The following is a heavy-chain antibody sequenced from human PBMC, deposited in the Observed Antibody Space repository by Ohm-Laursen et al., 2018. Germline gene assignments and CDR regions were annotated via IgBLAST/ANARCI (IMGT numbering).Heavy chain of an antibody. V-gene: IGHV3-9*01. J-gene: IGHJ3*02. D-gene: IGHD1-26*01. Sequence: SLRLSCAASGFTFDDYAMHWVRQAPGKGLERVSGISWNSGSIGYADYVKGRFTISRDNAKNSLYLQMNSLRAEDTALYYCAKDMESIVGATYAFDIWGQGTTVTVSA. CDR2: ISWNSGSI. CDR1: GFTFDDYA. CDR3: AKDMESIVGATYAFDI.